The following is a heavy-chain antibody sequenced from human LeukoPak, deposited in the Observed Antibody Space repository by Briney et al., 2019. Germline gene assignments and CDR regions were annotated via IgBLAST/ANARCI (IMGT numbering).Heavy chain of an antibody. D-gene: IGHD2-15*01. Sequence: PSETLSLTCTVSGGSISSYYWSWIRQPPGKGLEWIGYIYYSGSTNYNPSLKSRVTISVDTSKNQFSLKLSSVTAADTAVYYCARSDRIAGWFDPWGQGTLVAVSS. J-gene: IGHJ5*02. V-gene: IGHV4-59*08. CDR2: IYYSGST. CDR3: ARSDRIAGWFDP. CDR1: GGSISSYY.